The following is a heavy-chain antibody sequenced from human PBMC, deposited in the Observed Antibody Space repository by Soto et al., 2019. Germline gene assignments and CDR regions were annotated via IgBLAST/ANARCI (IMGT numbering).Heavy chain of an antibody. CDR1: GFTFSSYA. CDR2: ISGSGGGT. Sequence: GGSLRLSCAASGFTFSSYAMSWVRQAPGKGLEWVSAISGSGGGTYYADSVKGRFTISRDNSKNTLYLQMNSLRAEDTAVYHCAKECKNFGFWGGYPFDLWGKGTQVPVSS. V-gene: IGHV3-23*01. D-gene: IGHD3-3*01. CDR3: AKECKNFGFWGGYPFDL. J-gene: IGHJ5*02.